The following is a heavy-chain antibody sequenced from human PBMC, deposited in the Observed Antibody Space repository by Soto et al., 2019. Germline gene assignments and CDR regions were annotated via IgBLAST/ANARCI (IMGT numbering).Heavy chain of an antibody. D-gene: IGHD3-22*01. CDR3: ARVPEGYYDSSGGN. J-gene: IGHJ4*02. Sequence: SVKVSCKASGGTFSSYAISWVRQAPGQGLEWMGGIIPIFGTANYAQKFQGRVTITADESTSTAYMELSSLRSEDTAVYYCARVPEGYYDSSGGNWGQGTLVTVSS. CDR1: GGTFSSYA. V-gene: IGHV1-69*13. CDR2: IIPIFGTA.